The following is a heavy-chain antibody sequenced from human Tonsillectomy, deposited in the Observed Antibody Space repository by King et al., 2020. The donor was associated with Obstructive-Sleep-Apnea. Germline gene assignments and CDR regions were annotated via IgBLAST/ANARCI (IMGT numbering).Heavy chain of an antibody. CDR2: MYHSGST. D-gene: IGHD5-12*01. Sequence: QLQESGPGLVKPPETLSLTCTVSGYSISSGYYWGWIRQPPGKGLEWIGIMYHSGSTYYNPSLKSRVAISVDSSKNQFSLKLSSVTAADTAVYFCAREEGSGYEHFHYWGQGTLVTVSS. J-gene: IGHJ4*02. CDR1: GYSISSGYY. CDR3: AREEGSGYEHFHY. V-gene: IGHV4-38-2*02.